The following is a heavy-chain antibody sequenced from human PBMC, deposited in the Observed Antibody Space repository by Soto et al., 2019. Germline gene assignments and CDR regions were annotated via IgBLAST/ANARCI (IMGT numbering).Heavy chain of an antibody. CDR3: ARTTPGSYDAFDI. CDR2: IYYSGST. CDR1: GGSISSYY. V-gene: IGHV4-59*01. J-gene: IGHJ3*02. Sequence: SETLSLTCTVSGGSISSYYWSWIRQPPGKGLEWIGYIYYSGSTNYNPSLKSRVTISVDTSKNQFSLKLSSVTAADTAVYYCARTTPGSYDAFDIWGQGTMVTVS. D-gene: IGHD1-26*01.